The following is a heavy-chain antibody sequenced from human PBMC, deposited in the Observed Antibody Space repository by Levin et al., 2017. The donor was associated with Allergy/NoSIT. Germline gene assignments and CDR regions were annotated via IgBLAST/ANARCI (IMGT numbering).Heavy chain of an antibody. D-gene: IGHD1-26*01. CDR3: ITDLRGGRRDFNY. V-gene: IGHV3-15*07. J-gene: IGHJ4*02. Sequence: GGSLRLSCAASGFSFTNAWMNWVRQAPGKRLEWVGRIKSKSDGGTTNYAAPVKDRFTISRDDSKNTLHLQMNSLKTEDTALYYCITDLRGGRRDFNYWGQGILVTVSA. CDR2: IKSKSDGGTT. CDR1: GFSFTNAW.